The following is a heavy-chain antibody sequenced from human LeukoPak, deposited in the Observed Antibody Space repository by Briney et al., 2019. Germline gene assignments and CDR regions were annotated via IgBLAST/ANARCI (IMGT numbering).Heavy chain of an antibody. J-gene: IGHJ5*02. CDR2: ISYDGSNK. V-gene: IGHV3-30*18. CDR1: GFTFSSYG. Sequence: GGPLRLSCAASGFTFSSYGMHWVRQAPGKGLEWVAVISYDGSNKYHADSVKGRFTISRDNSKNTLYLQMNSLRAEDTAVYYCAKVGLSYYGSGSYYNWFDPWAREPWSPSPQ. CDR3: AKVGLSYYGSGSYYNWFDP. D-gene: IGHD3-10*01.